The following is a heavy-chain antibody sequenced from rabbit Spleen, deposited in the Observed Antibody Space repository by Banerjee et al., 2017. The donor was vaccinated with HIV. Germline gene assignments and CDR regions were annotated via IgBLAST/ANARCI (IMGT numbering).Heavy chain of an antibody. J-gene: IGHJ4*01. V-gene: IGHV1S40*01. D-gene: IGHD6-1*01. Sequence: QSLEESGGDLVKPGASLTLTCTASGFSFSSSYYMCWVRQAPGKGLEWIACIYASSSGSTYYASWAKGRFTISKTSSTTVTLQMTSLTAADTATYFCARCDNAYGGYDYGDLWGQGTLVTVS. CDR1: GFSFSSSYY. CDR3: ARCDNAYGGYDYGDL. CDR2: IYASSSGST.